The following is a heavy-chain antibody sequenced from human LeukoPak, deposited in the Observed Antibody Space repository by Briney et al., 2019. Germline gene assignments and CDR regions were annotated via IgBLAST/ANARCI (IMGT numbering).Heavy chain of an antibody. V-gene: IGHV1-69*13. J-gene: IGHJ3*02. D-gene: IGHD1-26*01. Sequence: SVKVSCKASGGTFSSYAISWVRQAPGQGLEWMGGIIPIFGTANYAQKFQGRVTITADESTSTAYMELSSLKSEDTAVYYCARYRGSYGAFDIWGQGTMVTVFS. CDR1: GGTFSSYA. CDR2: IIPIFGTA. CDR3: ARYRGSYGAFDI.